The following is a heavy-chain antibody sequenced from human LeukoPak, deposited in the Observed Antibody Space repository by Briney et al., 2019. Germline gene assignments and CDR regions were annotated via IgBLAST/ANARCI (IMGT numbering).Heavy chain of an antibody. Sequence: RLGGSLRLSCAASGFTFSNYAMSWVRQAPGKGLEWVSVIRGGGGSTYYADSVKGRFTISRDNSKSTLYLQMNSLRAEDTAVYSCAKLMGSDAYMDAFDIWGQGTMLTVSS. V-gene: IGHV3-23*01. J-gene: IGHJ3*02. CDR2: IRGGGGST. D-gene: IGHD5-24*01. CDR1: GFTFSNYA. CDR3: AKLMGSDAYMDAFDI.